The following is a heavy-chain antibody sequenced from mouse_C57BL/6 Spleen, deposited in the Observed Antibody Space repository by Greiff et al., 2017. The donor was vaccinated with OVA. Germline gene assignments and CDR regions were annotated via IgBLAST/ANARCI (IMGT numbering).Heavy chain of an antibody. Sequence: VQLKQSGAELVRPGASVKLSCTASGFNIKDDYMHWVKQRPEQGLEWIGWIDPENGDTEYASKFQGKATITADTSSNTAYLQLSSLTSEDTAVYYCTSYLDSSGYLFDYWGQGTTLTVSS. CDR3: TSYLDSSGYLFDY. V-gene: IGHV14-4*01. CDR2: IDPENGDT. D-gene: IGHD3-2*02. CDR1: GFNIKDDY. J-gene: IGHJ2*01.